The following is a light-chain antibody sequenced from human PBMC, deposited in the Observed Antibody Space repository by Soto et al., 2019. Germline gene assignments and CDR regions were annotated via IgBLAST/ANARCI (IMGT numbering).Light chain of an antibody. CDR1: QSISSW. CDR2: DAS. J-gene: IGKJ1*01. V-gene: IGKV1-5*01. CDR3: QQYETFSGT. Sequence: DIQRTQTPSTLSASVGDRVTITCRSSQSISSWLAWYQQKPGKAPKLLIYDASGLPRGVLSRFSGSGSGTKFTLTIASLQPDDFATYYCQQYETFSGTFGPGTKV.